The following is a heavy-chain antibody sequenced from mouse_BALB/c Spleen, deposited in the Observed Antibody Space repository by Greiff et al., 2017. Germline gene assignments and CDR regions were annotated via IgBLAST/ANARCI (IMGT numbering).Heavy chain of an antibody. V-gene: IGHV14-4*02. CDR3: MYGNYVDAIDY. D-gene: IGHD2-10*02. J-gene: IGHJ2*01. CDR1: GFNIKDYY. Sequence: VQLQQSGAELVRSGASVKLSCTASGFNIKDYYMHWVKQRPEQGLEWIGWIGPENGDTEYAPTFPGKATMTADTSSNTDYLKLSSLTSEDTAVYYSMYGNYVDAIDYWGQGTTLTVSS. CDR2: IGPENGDT.